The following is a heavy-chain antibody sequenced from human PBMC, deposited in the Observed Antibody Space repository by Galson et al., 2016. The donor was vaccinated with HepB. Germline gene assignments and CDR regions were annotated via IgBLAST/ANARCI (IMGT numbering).Heavy chain of an antibody. D-gene: IGHD2-2*01. CDR2: IYPGDSNI. CDR1: GYIFNTYW. J-gene: IGHJ4*02. Sequence: QSGAEVKKPGESLRISCEGSGYIFNTYWINWVRQMPGKGLEWMGVIYPGDSNIRYSPSFEGQVTISADKSINTAYLQWSSLKASDTAMYYCARRDRSSWSAYWGQGTLVTVSS. CDR3: ARRDRSSWSAY. V-gene: IGHV5-51*01.